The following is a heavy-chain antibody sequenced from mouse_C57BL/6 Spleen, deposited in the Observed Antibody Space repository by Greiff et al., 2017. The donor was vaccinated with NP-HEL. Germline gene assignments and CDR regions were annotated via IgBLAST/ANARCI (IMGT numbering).Heavy chain of an antibody. CDR2: IDPASGNT. CDR3: ARRVSNRGAMDY. J-gene: IGHJ4*01. CDR1: GFNFKNTY. V-gene: IGHV14-3*01. D-gene: IGHD2-5*01. Sequence: EVQLQQSVAELVRPGASVKLSCTASGFNFKNTYMHWVKQRPEQGLEWIGRIDPASGNTKYAPKVQGKATITADTSSNTAYLQLSSLTSEDTASYCCARRVSNRGAMDYWGQGTSVTVSS.